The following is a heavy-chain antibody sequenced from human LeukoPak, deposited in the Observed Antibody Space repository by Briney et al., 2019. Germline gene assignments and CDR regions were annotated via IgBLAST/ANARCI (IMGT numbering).Heavy chain of an antibody. Sequence: GGSLRLSCAAYGFTFSDYYMSWIRQAPGKGLEWASDISSSGSTIYYADPVKGRFTISRDNAKNSLYLQMNSLRAEDTAVYYCASVGTAPGFYWGQGTLVTVSS. J-gene: IGHJ4*02. V-gene: IGHV3-11*01. D-gene: IGHD5-18*01. CDR3: ASVGTAPGFY. CDR1: GFTFSDYY. CDR2: ISSSGSTI.